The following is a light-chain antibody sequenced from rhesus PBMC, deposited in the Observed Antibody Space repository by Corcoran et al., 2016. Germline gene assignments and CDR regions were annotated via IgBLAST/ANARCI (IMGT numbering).Light chain of an antibody. CDR2: GAS. Sequence: EIVMTQSPATLSLSPGERATLSCRASQSVSSSLAWYQQKPGQAPRLLIYGASSRATGIPDRCSGSGSGTDFTLPISSLEPEDVAVYYCLQHSNWPWTFGQGTKVEIK. J-gene: IGKJ1*01. V-gene: IGKV3-24*01. CDR1: QSVSSS. CDR3: LQHSNWPWT.